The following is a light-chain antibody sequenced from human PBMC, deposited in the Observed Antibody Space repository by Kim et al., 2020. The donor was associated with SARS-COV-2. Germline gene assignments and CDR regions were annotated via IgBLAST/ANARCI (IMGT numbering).Light chain of an antibody. CDR3: QQYNNLWT. CDR1: QSISSW. V-gene: IGKV1-5*03. J-gene: IGKJ1*01. CDR2: KAS. Sequence: DIQMTQSPSILSASLGDRVTITCRASQSISSWLAWYQQKPGKAPNLLIYKASSLESGVPSRFSGSGSGTEFTLTISSLQPDDFATYYCQQYNNLWTFGQGTKLEI.